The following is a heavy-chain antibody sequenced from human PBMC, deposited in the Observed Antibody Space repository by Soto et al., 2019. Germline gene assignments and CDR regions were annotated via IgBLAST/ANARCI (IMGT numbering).Heavy chain of an antibody. V-gene: IGHV4-59*01. J-gene: IGHJ6*03. D-gene: IGHD3-10*01. CDR2: IYYSGST. Sequence: QVQLQESGPGLVKPSETLSLTCTVSGGSISSYYWSWIRQPPGKGLECVGYIYYSGSTNYNPSLKSRVTISVDTSKNQFSLKLSSVTAADTAVYYCARLWFGESYYLSPNYYYYYMDVWGKGTTVTVSS. CDR1: GGSISSYY. CDR3: ARLWFGESYYLSPNYYYYYMDV.